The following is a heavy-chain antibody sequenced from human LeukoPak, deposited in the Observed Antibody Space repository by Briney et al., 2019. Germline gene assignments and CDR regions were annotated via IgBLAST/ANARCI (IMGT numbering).Heavy chain of an antibody. D-gene: IGHD3-22*01. J-gene: IGHJ4*02. CDR3: ARVTYYYDSSGYYDY. V-gene: IGHV3-30-3*01. CDR1: GFTFSSYA. CDR2: ISYDGSSK. Sequence: GRSLRLSCAASGFTFSSYAMHWVRQAPGKGLEWVAVISYDGSSKYYADSVKGRFTISRDNSKNTLYLQMNSLRAEDTAVYYCARVTYYYDSSGYYDYWGQGTLVTVSS.